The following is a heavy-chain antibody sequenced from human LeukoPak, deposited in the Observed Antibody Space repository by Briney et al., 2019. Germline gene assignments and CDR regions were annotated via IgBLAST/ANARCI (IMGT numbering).Heavy chain of an antibody. V-gene: IGHV3-74*01. CDR3: ARGHHNVMAPTGAFDI. CDR1: GFTFSSYW. CDR2: INGDGSST. D-gene: IGHD4-17*01. Sequence: GGSLRLSCAASGFTFSSYWMHWVRQAPGKGLVWVSRINGDGSSTSYADSVKGRFTISRDNAKNTLYLQMNSLRAEDTAVYYCARGHHNVMAPTGAFDIWGQGTMVSVSS. J-gene: IGHJ3*02.